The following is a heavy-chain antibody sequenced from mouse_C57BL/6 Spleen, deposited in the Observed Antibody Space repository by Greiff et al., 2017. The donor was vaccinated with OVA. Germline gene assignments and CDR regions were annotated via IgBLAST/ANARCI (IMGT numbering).Heavy chain of an antibody. D-gene: IGHD2-5*01. J-gene: IGHJ3*01. CDR2: IYPGDGDT. CDR3: ARGAYYSNYGAY. CDR1: GYAFSSYW. Sequence: QVQLQQSGAELVKPGASVKISCKASGYAFSSYWMNWVKQRPGKGREWIGQIYPGDGDTNYNGKFKGKATLTADKSSSTAYMQLSSLTSEDSAVYFCARGAYYSNYGAYWGQGTLVTVSA. V-gene: IGHV1-80*01.